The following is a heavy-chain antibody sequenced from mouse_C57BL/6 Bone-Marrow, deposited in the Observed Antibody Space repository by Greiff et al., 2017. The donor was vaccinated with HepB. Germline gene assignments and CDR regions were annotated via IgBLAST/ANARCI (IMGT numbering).Heavy chain of an antibody. CDR3: ARVSLRLAFDY. Sequence: VQLQQSGPGLVKPSQSLSLTCSVTGYSITSGYYWNWIRQFPGNKLEWMGYISYDGSNNYNPSLKNRISITRDTSKNQFFLKLNSVTTEDTATYYCARVSLRLAFDYWGQGTTLTVSS. V-gene: IGHV3-6*01. CDR1: GYSITSGYY. CDR2: ISYDGSN. J-gene: IGHJ2*01. D-gene: IGHD2-12*01.